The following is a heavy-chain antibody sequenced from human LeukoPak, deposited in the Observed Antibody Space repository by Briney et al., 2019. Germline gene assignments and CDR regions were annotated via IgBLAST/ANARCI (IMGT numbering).Heavy chain of an antibody. CDR3: AKCGSGGSCYDYFDY. V-gene: IGHV3-23*01. CDR1: GFTFSSYG. J-gene: IGHJ4*02. D-gene: IGHD2-15*01. Sequence: PGGSLRLSCAASGFTFSSYGMSWVRQAPGKGLEWVSAISGSGGSTYYADSVKGRFTISRDNSKNTLYLQMNSLRAEDTAVYYCAKCGSGGSCYDYFDYWGQGTLVTVSS. CDR2: ISGSGGST.